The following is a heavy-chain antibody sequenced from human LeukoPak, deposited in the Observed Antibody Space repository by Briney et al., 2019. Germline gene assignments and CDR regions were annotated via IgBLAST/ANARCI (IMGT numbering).Heavy chain of an antibody. D-gene: IGHD2-15*01. CDR1: GFTFNSYG. J-gene: IGHJ6*02. CDR3: ARLAVVAATEDPYYYKYGMDV. Sequence: GSLRLSCAASGFTFNSYGMNWVRQAPGKGLEWVSSISTSTSYIYYADSVKGRFTISRDSAKNSLYLQMNSLRAEDTAVYYCARLAVVAATEDPYYYKYGMDVWGQGTTVTVSS. CDR2: ISTSTSYI. V-gene: IGHV3-21*01.